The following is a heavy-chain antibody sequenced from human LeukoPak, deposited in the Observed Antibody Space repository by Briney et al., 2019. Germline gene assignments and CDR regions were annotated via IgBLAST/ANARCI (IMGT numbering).Heavy chain of an antibody. V-gene: IGHV4-59*01. CDR1: GGSISSYY. CDR3: ARYYGSGSPPALGFDP. Sequence: SSETLSLTCTVSGGSISSYYWSWIRQPPGKGLEWIGYIYYSGSTNYNPSLKSRVTISVDTPKNQFSLKLSSVTAADTAVYYCARYYGSGSPPALGFDPWGQGTLVTVSS. D-gene: IGHD3-10*01. J-gene: IGHJ5*02. CDR2: IYYSGST.